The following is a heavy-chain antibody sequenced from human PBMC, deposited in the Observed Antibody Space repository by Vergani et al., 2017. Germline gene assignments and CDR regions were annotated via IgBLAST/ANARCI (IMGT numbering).Heavy chain of an antibody. CDR2: ISNSGST. CDR1: GGSISSGDYY. D-gene: IGHD3-10*01. Sequence: QLQLQQSGPGLVKPLQTLSLTCTVSGGSISSGDYYWIWIRQSPGKALEWIGYISNSGSTFFNPSLKSRVTLSVDTSQNRFSLRLTSVTAADTAVYFCARYYGSGTRGDYFDPWGQGSLVTVSS. J-gene: IGHJ5*02. CDR3: ARYYGSGTRGDYFDP. V-gene: IGHV4-30-4*08.